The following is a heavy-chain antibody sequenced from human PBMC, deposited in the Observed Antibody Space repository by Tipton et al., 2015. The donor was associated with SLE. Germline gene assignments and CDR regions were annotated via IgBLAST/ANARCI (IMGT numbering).Heavy chain of an antibody. Sequence: QLVQSGAEVKKPGSSVKVSCKASGRTFSSYAISWVRQAPGQGLEWMGGIIPIFVTANYAQKFQGRVTITTDEPTSTASMELSSLRSDDTPVYSCARGWYYCSGSSDYWGQGTLVTVSS. CDR2: IIPIFVTA. D-gene: IGHD3-10*01. J-gene: IGHJ4*02. V-gene: IGHV1-69*05. CDR1: GRTFSSYA. CDR3: ARGWYYCSGSSDY.